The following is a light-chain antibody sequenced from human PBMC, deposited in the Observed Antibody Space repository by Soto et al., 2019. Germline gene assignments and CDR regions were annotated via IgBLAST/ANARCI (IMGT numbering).Light chain of an antibody. CDR1: SSDVGGYNY. J-gene: IGLJ1*01. CDR3: NSYTDTSLYV. CDR2: DVS. V-gene: IGLV2-14*03. Sequence: QSALTQPASVSRSPGQSISISCTGTSSDVGGYNYVSWYQQHPGKAPKLVIHDVSRRPSGVSFRFSGSKSGNTAYLTISGLQAEDEADYYCNSYTDTSLYVFGTGTKVTVL.